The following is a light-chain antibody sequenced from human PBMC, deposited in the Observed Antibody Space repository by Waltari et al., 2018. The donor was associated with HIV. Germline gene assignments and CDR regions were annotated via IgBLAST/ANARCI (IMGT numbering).Light chain of an antibody. CDR3: QQYYSTLYT. CDR2: LAS. Sequence: DIVMTQSPDSLAVSLGERATINCRSSPSVLYNSNKKNYLAWYQQKAGQSPKLLIYLASTRASGVPDRFSGSGSGTDFNLTISSLQAEDVAVYYCQQYYSTLYTFGPGTNIEI. V-gene: IGKV4-1*01. CDR1: PSVLYNSNKKNY. J-gene: IGKJ2*01.